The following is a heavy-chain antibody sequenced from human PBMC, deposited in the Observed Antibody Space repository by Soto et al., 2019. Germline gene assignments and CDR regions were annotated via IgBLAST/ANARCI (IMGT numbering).Heavy chain of an antibody. V-gene: IGHV1-2*04. D-gene: IGHD2-2*01. J-gene: IGHJ4*02. CDR2: INPNSGGT. Sequence: ASVKVSCKASGYTFTGYYMHWVRQAPGQGLEWMGWINPNSGGTNYAQKFQGWVTMTRDTSISTAYMELSRLRSDDTAVYYCARGRYCSSTSCYVLYYWGQGTLVTVSS. CDR1: GYTFTGYY. CDR3: ARGRYCSSTSCYVLYY.